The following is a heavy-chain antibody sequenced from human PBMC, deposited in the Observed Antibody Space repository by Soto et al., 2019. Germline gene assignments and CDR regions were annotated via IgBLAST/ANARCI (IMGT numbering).Heavy chain of an antibody. CDR1: GFTFSSHW. D-gene: IGHD5-18*01. V-gene: IGHV3-74*01. CDR3: AKGRYSYE. J-gene: IGHJ4*02. Sequence: EVQLVESGGGLVQPGGSLRLSCVASGFTFSSHWMHWVRQAPGKGLVWVSRIKSDGTTTDYAGSVKGRFTISRDNAKNTLYLQMNSLTAEDTAVYYCAKGRYSYEWGQGTLVTVSS. CDR2: IKSDGTTT.